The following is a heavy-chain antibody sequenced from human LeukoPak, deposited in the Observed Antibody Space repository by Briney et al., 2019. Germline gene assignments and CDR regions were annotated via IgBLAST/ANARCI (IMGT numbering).Heavy chain of an antibody. CDR2: ISYDGSNK. D-gene: IGHD3-3*01. V-gene: IGHV3-30-3*01. Sequence: PGGSLRLSCAASGFTFSSYAMHWVRQAPGKGLEWVAVISYDGSNKYYADSVKGRFTISRDNSKNTLYLQMNSLRAEDTAVYYCARDRIFWSGLFHPPPYYMDVWGKGTTVTVSS. CDR3: ARDRIFWSGLFHPPPYYMDV. J-gene: IGHJ6*03. CDR1: GFTFSSYA.